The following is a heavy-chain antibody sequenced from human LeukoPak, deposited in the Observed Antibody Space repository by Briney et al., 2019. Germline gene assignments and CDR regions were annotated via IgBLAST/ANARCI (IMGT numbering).Heavy chain of an antibody. CDR3: ARANSGSCYRWNDAFDI. V-gene: IGHV4-61*02. D-gene: IGHD1-26*01. Sequence: SQTLSLTCTVSGGSISSGSYYWSWIRQPAGKGLEWIGRIYTSGSTNYNPSLKSRVTISVDTSKNQFSLKLSSVTAADTAVYYCARANSGSCYRWNDAFDIWGQGTMVTVSS. J-gene: IGHJ3*02. CDR2: IYTSGST. CDR1: GGSISSGSYY.